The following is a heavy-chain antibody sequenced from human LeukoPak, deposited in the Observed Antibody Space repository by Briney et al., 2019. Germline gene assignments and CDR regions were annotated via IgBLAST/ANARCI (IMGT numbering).Heavy chain of an antibody. J-gene: IGHJ6*02. CDR3: VRHDNVGRYHYYGMDV. CDR1: GYSFTSYW. Sequence: GESLKISCKGSGYSFTSYWIGWVRQMPGKGLEWMGIIYPGDSDTRYSPSFQGQVTISADKSITTGYLQWSSLKASDTAVYYCVRHDNVGRYHYYGMDVWGQGTTVTVSS. D-gene: IGHD1-14*01. V-gene: IGHV5-51*01. CDR2: IYPGDSDT.